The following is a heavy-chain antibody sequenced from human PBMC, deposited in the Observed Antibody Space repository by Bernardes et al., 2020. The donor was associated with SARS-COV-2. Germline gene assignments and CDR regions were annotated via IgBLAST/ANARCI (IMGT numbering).Heavy chain of an antibody. Sequence: SLKISCKGSGYSFTSYWIGWVRQMPGKGLEWMGIIYPGDSDTRYSPSFQGQVTISADKSISTAYLQWSSLKASDTAMYYCARLITMVRGVIIRGNWFDPWGQGTLVTVSS. J-gene: IGHJ5*02. CDR3: ARLITMVRGVIIRGNWFDP. CDR1: GYSFTSYW. CDR2: IYPGDSDT. D-gene: IGHD3-10*01. V-gene: IGHV5-51*01.